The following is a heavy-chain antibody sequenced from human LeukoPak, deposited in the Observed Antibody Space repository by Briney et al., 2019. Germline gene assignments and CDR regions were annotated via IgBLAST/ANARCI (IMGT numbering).Heavy chain of an antibody. CDR3: ARVDFGAEEWELPTFFDY. CDR1: GFTFSSYW. J-gene: IGHJ4*02. V-gene: IGHV3-74*01. Sequence: PGGSLRLSCVASGFTFSSYWMHWVRQDPRKGLVWVSRINGDGRNINYADSVRGRFTISRDNAKNTLYLQMNSLRAEDTAVYYCARVDFGAEEWELPTFFDYWGQGTLVTVSS. D-gene: IGHD1-26*01. CDR2: INGDGRNI.